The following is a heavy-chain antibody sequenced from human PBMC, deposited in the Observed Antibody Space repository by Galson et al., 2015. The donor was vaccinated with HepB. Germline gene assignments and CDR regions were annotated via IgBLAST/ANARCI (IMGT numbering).Heavy chain of an antibody. CDR1: GFTFSNFW. D-gene: IGHD2-2*01. J-gene: IGHJ4*02. CDR2: IRQDGNDI. Sequence: SLRLSCAVSGFTFSNFWMTWVRQAPGKGLEWVANIRQDGNDINYADSVKGRFTISRDNAKNSLFLQMNSLRVEDMAVYYCARDTRGYFDYWGQGTLVTVSS. CDR3: ARDTRGYFDY. V-gene: IGHV3-7*01.